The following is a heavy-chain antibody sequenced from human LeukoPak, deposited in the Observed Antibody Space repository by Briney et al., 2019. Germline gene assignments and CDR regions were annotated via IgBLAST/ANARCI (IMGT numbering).Heavy chain of an antibody. J-gene: IGHJ4*02. CDR3: AKGGYYGSGELDY. D-gene: IGHD3-10*01. Sequence: GGSLRLSCAASGFTFSTYGMHWVRQAPGKGLEWVAFIRYDKTGKYYADSVKGRFTISRDNSKNTLYLQMHSLRAEDTAVYYCAKGGYYGSGELDYWGQGTLVTVSS. V-gene: IGHV3-30*02. CDR2: IRYDKTGK. CDR1: GFTFSTYG.